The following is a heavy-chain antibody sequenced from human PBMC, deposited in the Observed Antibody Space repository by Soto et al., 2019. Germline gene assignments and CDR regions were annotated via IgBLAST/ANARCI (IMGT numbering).Heavy chain of an antibody. CDR1: GGSISSYY. CDR2: IYTSGST. V-gene: IGHV4-4*07. CDR3: ARASRVYYYASSGYYYFDY. D-gene: IGHD3-22*01. J-gene: IGHJ4*02. Sequence: SETLSLTCTVSGGSISSYYWSWIRQPAGKGLEWIGRIYTSGSTNYNPSLKSRVTMSVDTSKNQFSLKLSSVTAAATAVYYCARASRVYYYASSGYYYFDYWGQGTLVTVSS.